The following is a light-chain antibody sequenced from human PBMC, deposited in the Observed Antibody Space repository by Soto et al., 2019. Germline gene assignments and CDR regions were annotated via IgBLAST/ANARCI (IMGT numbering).Light chain of an antibody. CDR3: QTWGSGIVV. CDR1: SGHSNYA. J-gene: IGLJ2*01. Sequence: QAVVTQSPFASASLGASVKLTCTLSSGHSNYAIAWHQQQSEKGPRYLMKLNSDGSHSKGDGIPDRFSGSSSGAERYLTISSLQSEDEADYYCQTWGSGIVVFGGGTKLTVL. V-gene: IGLV4-69*01. CDR2: LNSDGSH.